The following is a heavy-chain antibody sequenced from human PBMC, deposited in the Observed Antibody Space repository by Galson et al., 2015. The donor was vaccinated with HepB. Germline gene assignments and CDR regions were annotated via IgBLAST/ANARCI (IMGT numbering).Heavy chain of an antibody. D-gene: IGHD7-27*01. V-gene: IGHV3-23*01. CDR1: GFTFSRYA. J-gene: IGHJ4*02. CDR3: ARRNWGGFDY. Sequence: SLRLSCATFGFTFSRYAMSWVRQAPGKGLEWVSGMSGTGGTTFYSDSVQGRFTISRDNSKNTLYLQMNSLRVEDTAVYYCARRNWGGFDYWGQGALVTVSS. CDR2: MSGTGGTT.